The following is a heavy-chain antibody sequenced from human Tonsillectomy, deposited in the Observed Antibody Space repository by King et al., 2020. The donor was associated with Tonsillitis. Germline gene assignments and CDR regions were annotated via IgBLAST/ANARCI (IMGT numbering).Heavy chain of an antibody. J-gene: IGHJ4*02. Sequence: QAQLVQSGAEVKKPGASVKVSCKASGYTFSGYYMLWVRQAPGQGLEWMGWINPDSGGTSSTQKFQGRVTMTRDTSISTAYMELSRLRSDDTAVYYCARYYYHSGSSIGYWGQGTLVTVSS. CDR1: GYTFSGYY. D-gene: IGHD3-10*01. CDR3: ARYYYHSGSSIGY. CDR2: INPDSGGT. V-gene: IGHV1-2*02.